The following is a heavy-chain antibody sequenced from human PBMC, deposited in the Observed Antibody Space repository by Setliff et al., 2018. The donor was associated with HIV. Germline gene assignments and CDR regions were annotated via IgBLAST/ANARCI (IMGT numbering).Heavy chain of an antibody. V-gene: IGHV4-30-4*01. J-gene: IGHJ6*03. Sequence: SETLSLTCTVSGGSINSGGFYWTWVRQHPKKGLEWIGYIYYSGSTYYNPSLKSRVTIAVDTSKNHVSLRLSSVTAADTGVYYCARHRDPPGTSWIYYYYYMDLWGEGTTVTVSS. D-gene: IGHD6-13*01. CDR3: ARHRDPPGTSWIYYYYYMDL. CDR1: GGSINSGGFY. CDR2: IYYSGST.